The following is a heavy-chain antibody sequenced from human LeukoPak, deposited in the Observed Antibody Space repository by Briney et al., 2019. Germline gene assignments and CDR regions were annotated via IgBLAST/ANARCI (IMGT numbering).Heavy chain of an antibody. V-gene: IGHV6-1*01. CDR1: GDSVSSNSAA. CDR3: ARAEDTSNLDY. D-gene: IGHD2-15*01. J-gene: IGHJ4*02. CDR2: TYYRSNWRN. Sequence: SQTLSLTCVISGDSVSSNSAAWNWIRQSPLRGLEWLGRTYYRSNWRNDYAVSVKSRVTINPDTSKNQSSLQLNSVTPEDTAVYYCARAEDTSNLDYWGQGTLVTVSS.